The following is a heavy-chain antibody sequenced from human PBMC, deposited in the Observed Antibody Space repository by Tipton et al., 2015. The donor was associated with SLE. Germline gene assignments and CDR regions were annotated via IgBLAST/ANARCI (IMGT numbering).Heavy chain of an antibody. Sequence: TLSLTCSVSGYAISSGYYWGWIRQSPGMGLEWIGDINHSGSTNYNPSLKSRVTISVDTSKNQFSLRLSSVTAADTAVYYCARVPGLERSYYYNYYMDVWGRGTTVTVSS. CDR1: GYAISSGYY. J-gene: IGHJ6*03. V-gene: IGHV4-38-2*02. CDR2: INHSGST. CDR3: ARVPGLERSYYYNYYMDV. D-gene: IGHD1-1*01.